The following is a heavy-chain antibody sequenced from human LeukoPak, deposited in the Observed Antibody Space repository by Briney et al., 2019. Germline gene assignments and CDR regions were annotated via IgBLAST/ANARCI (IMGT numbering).Heavy chain of an antibody. D-gene: IGHD4-17*01. CDR3: ARDKVTTYWYFDL. J-gene: IGHJ2*01. CDR1: GGSISSSNW. Sequence: SETLSLTCAVSGGSISSSNWWSWVRQPPGKGLEWIGEIYHSGSTNYNPSLKSRVTISVDKSKNQFSLKLSSVTAADTAVYYCARDKVTTYWYFDLWGRGTLVTVSS. CDR2: IYHSGST. V-gene: IGHV4-4*02.